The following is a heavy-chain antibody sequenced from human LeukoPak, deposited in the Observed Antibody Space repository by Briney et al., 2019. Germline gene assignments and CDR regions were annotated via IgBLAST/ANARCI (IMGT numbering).Heavy chain of an antibody. CDR3: AKQIGYCSHATCLFDS. D-gene: IGHD2-15*01. Sequence: GGSLRLSCVASGFAFSSSAMSWVRQAPGKGLEWVSATSSDGSHTFYADSVKGRFTISRDNSKNTLYLQMNSLRPEDTAMFYCAKQIGYCSHATCLFDSWGQGALVTVSS. V-gene: IGHV3-23*01. CDR2: TSSDGSHT. CDR1: GFAFSSSA. J-gene: IGHJ4*02.